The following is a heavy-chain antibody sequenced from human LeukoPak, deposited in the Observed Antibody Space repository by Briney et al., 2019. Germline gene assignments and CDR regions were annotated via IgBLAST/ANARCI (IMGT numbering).Heavy chain of an antibody. V-gene: IGHV4-39*07. J-gene: IGHJ4*02. CDR1: GGSISSGDYY. CDR2: IYYSGST. CDR3: ARDLTGGNSFDY. Sequence: PSETLSLTCTVSGGSISSGDYYWSWIRQPPGKGLEWIGSIYYSGSTYYNPSLKSRVTISVDTSRNQFSLKLSSVTAADTAVYYCARDLTGGNSFDYWGQGTLVTVSS. D-gene: IGHD4-23*01.